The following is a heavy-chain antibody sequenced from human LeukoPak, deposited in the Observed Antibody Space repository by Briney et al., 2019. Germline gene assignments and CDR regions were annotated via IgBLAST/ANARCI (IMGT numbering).Heavy chain of an antibody. CDR2: ISWNTANT. CDR1: GFRFADYA. D-gene: IGHD4-17*01. Sequence: GRSLRLSCAASGFRFADYAMHWVRQAPGKGLECVSGISWNTANTGYADSVKGRFTISRDNARNSLYLQMNSLRVEDTAFYYCTKAPGVTTGWFDPWGQGTLVTVSS. CDR3: TKAPGVTTGWFDP. J-gene: IGHJ5*02. V-gene: IGHV3-9*01.